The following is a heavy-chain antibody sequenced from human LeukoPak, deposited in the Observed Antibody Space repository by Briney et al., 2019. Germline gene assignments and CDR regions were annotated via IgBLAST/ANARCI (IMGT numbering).Heavy chain of an antibody. CDR1: GFTFSSYS. J-gene: IGHJ4*02. CDR2: ISSSSSYI. V-gene: IGHV3-21*01. D-gene: IGHD3-9*01. CDR3: ARATTYHILTGFSDY. Sequence: GGSLRLSCAASGFTFSSYSMNWVRQAPGKGLEWVSSISSSSSYIYYADSVKGRFTISRDNAKKSLYLQMNSLRAEDTAVYYCARATTYHILTGFSDYWGQGTLVTVSS.